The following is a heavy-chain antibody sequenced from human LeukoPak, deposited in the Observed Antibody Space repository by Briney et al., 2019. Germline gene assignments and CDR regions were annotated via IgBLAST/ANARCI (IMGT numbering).Heavy chain of an antibody. CDR2: ISGSGGTT. CDR3: AKEGTSGYYDYFDY. D-gene: IGHD3-3*01. Sequence: GGSLRLSCAASGFTFSSYAMSWVRQARGKGLEWVSVISGSGGTTYYADSVKGRFTISRDNSKNTLYLQMNSLRAEDTAIYSCAKEGTSGYYDYFDYWGQGTLVTVSS. J-gene: IGHJ4*02. V-gene: IGHV3-23*01. CDR1: GFTFSSYA.